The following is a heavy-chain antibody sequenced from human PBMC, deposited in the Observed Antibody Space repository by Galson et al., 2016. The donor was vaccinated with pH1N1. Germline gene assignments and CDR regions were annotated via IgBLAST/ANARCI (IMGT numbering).Heavy chain of an antibody. D-gene: IGHD3-10*01. CDR2: ISAYNGNT. CDR3: TRQGPMVRGVARWLDY. V-gene: IGHV1-18*01. CDR1: GYIFTTYG. Sequence: SVKVSCKASGYIFTTYGISWVRQAPGQGLEWMGWISAYNGNTNYAQKFQGRVTVTTDTSTSTVYMELRSLRSDDTAVYFCTRQGPMVRGVARWLDYWGQGTLVTVSS. J-gene: IGHJ4*02.